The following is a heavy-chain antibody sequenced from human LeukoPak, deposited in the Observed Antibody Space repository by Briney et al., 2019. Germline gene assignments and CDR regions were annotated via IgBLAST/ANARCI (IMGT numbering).Heavy chain of an antibody. CDR1: ADSNTSGY. CDR2: IYGIENT. CDR3: AGRGQRYFRD. V-gene: IGHV4-59*08. J-gene: IGHJ1*01. Sequence: SETLSLTCNITADSNTSGYWSWIRQSPGKGLEWIGYIYGIENTDYNPSLKSRVTLSLDTSKNQLSLKLTAVSAADTAVYYCAGRGQRYFRDWGQGTLVTVSS.